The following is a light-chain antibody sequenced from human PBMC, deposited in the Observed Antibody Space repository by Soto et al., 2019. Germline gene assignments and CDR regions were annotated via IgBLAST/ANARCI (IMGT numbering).Light chain of an antibody. V-gene: IGKV1-33*01. J-gene: IGKJ5*01. CDR3: QQSDNLPLT. CDR1: QAIKNF. CDR2: DAS. Sequence: FQMTQSPSSLSASVGDRVTITCRATQAIKNFLNWYQQKPGRAPKLLISDASTLQRGVPSRFSGSGSGTHFTFVISSLQPEDVGTYYCQQSDNLPLTFGQGTRLDIK.